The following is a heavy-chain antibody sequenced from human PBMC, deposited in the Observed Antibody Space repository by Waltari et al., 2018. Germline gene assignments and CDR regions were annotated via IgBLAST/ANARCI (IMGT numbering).Heavy chain of an antibody. J-gene: IGHJ4*02. Sequence: QVQLVESGGGVVQPGGSLRLSCAASGFTFSSYGMHWVRQAPGKGLEWGAFIRYDGSNKYYADSVKGRFTISRDNSKNTLYLQMNSLRAEDTAVYYCAKEWDKGYFDYWGQGTLVTVSS. CDR1: GFTFSSYG. CDR2: IRYDGSNK. CDR3: AKEWDKGYFDY. D-gene: IGHD1-26*01. V-gene: IGHV3-30*02.